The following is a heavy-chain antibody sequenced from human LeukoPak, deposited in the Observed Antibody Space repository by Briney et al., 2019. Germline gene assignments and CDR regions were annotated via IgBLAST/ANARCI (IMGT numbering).Heavy chain of an antibody. CDR2: ISSSSSYI. J-gene: IGHJ5*02. D-gene: IGHD3-9*01. Sequence: PGGSLRLSCAASGFTFSSYSMNWVRQAPGKGLEWVSSISSSSSYIYYADSVKGRFTISRDNAKNSLYLQMNSLRAEDTAVYYCARDHLPAYYDILTGTGNWFDPWGQGTLVTVSS. CDR3: ARDHLPAYYDILTGTGNWFDP. V-gene: IGHV3-21*01. CDR1: GFTFSSYS.